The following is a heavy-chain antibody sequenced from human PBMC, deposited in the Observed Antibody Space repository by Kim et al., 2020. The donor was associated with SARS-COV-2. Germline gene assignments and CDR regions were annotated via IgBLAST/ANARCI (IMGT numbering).Heavy chain of an antibody. D-gene: IGHD6-6*01. Sequence: SVKGRFTISRDDSKSIAYLQMNSLKTEDTAVYYCTRVSDIAARPSGAFDIWGQGTMVTVSS. CDR3: TRVSDIAARPSGAFDI. V-gene: IGHV3-49*02. J-gene: IGHJ3*02.